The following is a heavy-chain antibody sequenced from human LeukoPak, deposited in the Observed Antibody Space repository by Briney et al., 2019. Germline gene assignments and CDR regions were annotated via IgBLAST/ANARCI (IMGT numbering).Heavy chain of an antibody. V-gene: IGHV3-53*01. J-gene: IGHJ3*02. CDR1: GFTVRSNY. CDR2: IYSGGST. Sequence: GGSLRLSCAASGFTVRSNYMRWVRQAPGKGLEWVSVIYSGGSTYYADSVKGRCTISRDHSKNTLYLQMTSLRAEDTAVYYCARKGVQLEPEADAFDIWGQGTMVTVSS. D-gene: IGHD1-1*01. CDR3: ARKGVQLEPEADAFDI.